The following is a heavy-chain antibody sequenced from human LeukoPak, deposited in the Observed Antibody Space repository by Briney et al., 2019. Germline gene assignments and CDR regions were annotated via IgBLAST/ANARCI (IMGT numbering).Heavy chain of an antibody. CDR3: ARGGPNCSSTSCYVLYYYMDV. D-gene: IGHD2-2*01. J-gene: IGHJ6*03. Sequence: GASVKVSCKASACTFTAYFIYWVRQAPGQGLEWMGWISAYNGNTNYAQKLQGRVTMTTDTSTSTAYMELRSLRSDDTAVYYCARGGPNCSSTSCYVLYYYMDVWGKGTTVTVSS. CDR1: ACTFTAYF. V-gene: IGHV1-18*04. CDR2: ISAYNGNT.